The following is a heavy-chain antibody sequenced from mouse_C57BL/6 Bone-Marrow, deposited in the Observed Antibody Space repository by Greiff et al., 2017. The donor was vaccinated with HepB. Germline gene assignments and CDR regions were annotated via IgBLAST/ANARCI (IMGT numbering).Heavy chain of an antibody. D-gene: IGHD1-1*01. CDR3: AKQNNYYDSSYYFDY. Sequence: QVQLQQPGAELVKPGASVKMSCKASGYTFTSYWITWVKQRPGQGLEWIGDIYPGSGSTNYNEKFKSKATLTVDTSSSTAYMQLSSLTSEDSAVYYCAKQNNYYDSSYYFDYWGQGTTLTVSS. CDR2: IYPGSGST. J-gene: IGHJ2*01. CDR1: GYTFTSYW. V-gene: IGHV1-55*01.